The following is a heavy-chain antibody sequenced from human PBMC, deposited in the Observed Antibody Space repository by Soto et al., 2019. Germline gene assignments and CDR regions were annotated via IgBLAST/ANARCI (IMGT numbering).Heavy chain of an antibody. D-gene: IGHD3-10*01. CDR2: FDPEDGET. CDR1: GYTLTELS. Sequence: ASVKVSCKVSGYTLTELSMHWVRQAPGKGLEWMGGFDPEDGETIYAQKFQGRVTMTEDTSTDTAYMELSSLRSEDTAVYYCATGYYGSGSYYISIGWFDPWGQGTLVTVSS. J-gene: IGHJ5*02. V-gene: IGHV1-24*01. CDR3: ATGYYGSGSYYISIGWFDP.